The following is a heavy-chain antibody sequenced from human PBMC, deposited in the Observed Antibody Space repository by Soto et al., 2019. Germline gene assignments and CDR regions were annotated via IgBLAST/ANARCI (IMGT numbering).Heavy chain of an antibody. V-gene: IGHV1-69*12. CDR2: IMPIFRTP. J-gene: IGHJ6*02. CDR3: ASDNVRPHSGGNYYHILDV. D-gene: IGHD6-6*01. CDR1: GGTFRNSA. Sequence: QVQLEQSGAEVKKPGSSVKVSCKASGGTFRNSAISWLRQAPGQGLEWMGGIMPIFRTPDYAQKFQGRVTITAEEYTRTAYMELSSLRSDDTAVYYCASDNVRPHSGGNYYHILDVWGHSTTVTGSS.